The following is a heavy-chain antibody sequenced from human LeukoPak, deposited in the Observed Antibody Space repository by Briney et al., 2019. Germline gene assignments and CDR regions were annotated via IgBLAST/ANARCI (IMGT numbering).Heavy chain of an antibody. V-gene: IGHV3-48*03. D-gene: IGHD3-16*01. CDR3: GASRQYVGAFDI. Sequence: PGGSLRLSCAASGFTFSSYELYWVRQAPGQGLEWISYISSSSTIIKYADSVRGRFTISRDDARESLYLQMSSLRADDTAIYYCGASRQYVGAFDIWGQGTLVTVSS. CDR2: ISSSSTII. CDR1: GFTFSSYE. J-gene: IGHJ3*02.